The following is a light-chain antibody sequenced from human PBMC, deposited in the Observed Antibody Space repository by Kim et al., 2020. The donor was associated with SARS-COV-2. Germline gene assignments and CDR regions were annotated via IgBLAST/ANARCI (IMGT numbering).Light chain of an antibody. CDR2: QDS. J-gene: IGLJ2*01. CDR1: KLGDKY. V-gene: IGLV3-1*01. CDR3: QAWDS. Sequence: SSELTQPPSVSVSPGQTASITCSGDKLGDKYACWYQQKPGQSPVLVIYQDSKRPSGIPERFSGSNSGNTATLTISGTQAMDEADYYCQAWDSFGGGTQLTVL.